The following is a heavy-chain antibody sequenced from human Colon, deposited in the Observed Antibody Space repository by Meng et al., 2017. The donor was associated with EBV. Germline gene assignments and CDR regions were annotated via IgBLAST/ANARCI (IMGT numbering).Heavy chain of an antibody. CDR3: ARNRPRGVATGANWFDP. V-gene: IGHV1-18*01. CDR1: GYTFTSYA. Sequence: QGQLVQSGSELKKPGASVKVSCKASGYTFTSYAMNWVRQAPGQGLEWMGWISAYNGNTNYAQKLQGRVTMTTDTSTSTAYMELRSLRSDDTAVYYCARNRPRGVATGANWFDPWGQGTLVTVPS. J-gene: IGHJ5*02. CDR2: ISAYNGNT. D-gene: IGHD5-12*01.